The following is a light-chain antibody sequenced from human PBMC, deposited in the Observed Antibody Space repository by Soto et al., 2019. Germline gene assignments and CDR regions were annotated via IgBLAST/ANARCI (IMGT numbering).Light chain of an antibody. J-gene: IGLJ3*02. Sequence: QTVVTQEPSFSVSPGRTVTITCGLNSGSVSTSYYPSWYQQNPGQAPRTLIYSTNTRSSGVPDRFSGSILGNKAALTITGAQADDESDYYCVLYMGSGIWVFGGGTQLTVL. CDR3: VLYMGSGIWV. V-gene: IGLV8-61*01. CDR2: STN. CDR1: SGSVSTSYY.